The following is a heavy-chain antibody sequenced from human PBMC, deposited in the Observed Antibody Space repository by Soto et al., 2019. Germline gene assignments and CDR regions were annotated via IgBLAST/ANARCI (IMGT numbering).Heavy chain of an antibody. J-gene: IGHJ4*02. D-gene: IGHD1-20*01. CDR3: ARGITGTTFDY. CDR2: IYSSGTT. Sequence: EVQLMESGGGLIQPGGSLRLSCTPSGFIVSHNYMSWVRQAPGTGLEWVSVIYSSGTTYYADSVKGRFTISRDDSKNTLYLHMNSLRAEDTAVYYCARGITGTTFDYWGQGTLVTVSS. V-gene: IGHV3-53*01. CDR1: GFIVSHNY.